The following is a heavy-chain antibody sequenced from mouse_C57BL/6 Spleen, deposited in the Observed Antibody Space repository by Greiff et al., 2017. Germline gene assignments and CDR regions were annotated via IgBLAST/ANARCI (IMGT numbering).Heavy chain of an antibody. CDR1: GYTFTDYE. J-gene: IGHJ2*01. V-gene: IGHV1-15*01. Sequence: QVQLQQSGAELVRPGASVTLSCKASGYTFTDYEMHWVKQTPVHGLEWIGAIDPETGGTAYNQKFKGKAILTADKSSSTAYMELRSLTSEDSAVYYCTRRTTAQALDYWGQGTTLTVAS. CDR3: TRRTTAQALDY. D-gene: IGHD3-2*02. CDR2: IDPETGGT.